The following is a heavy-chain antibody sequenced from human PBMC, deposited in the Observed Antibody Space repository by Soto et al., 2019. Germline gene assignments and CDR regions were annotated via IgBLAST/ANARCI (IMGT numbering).Heavy chain of an antibody. CDR2: ISSNSAYI. CDR3: TRDASRDSSARGWFDP. J-gene: IGHJ5*02. Sequence: GGSLRLSCAGSGFTFRSFTMNWVRQAPGKGLEWVSTISSNSAYIYYTDALRGRFTISRDNAKNSLHLQMNSLRAEDTAVYYCTRDASRDSSARGWFDPWGPGTLVTVSS. V-gene: IGHV3-21*01. D-gene: IGHD6-13*01. CDR1: GFTFRSFT.